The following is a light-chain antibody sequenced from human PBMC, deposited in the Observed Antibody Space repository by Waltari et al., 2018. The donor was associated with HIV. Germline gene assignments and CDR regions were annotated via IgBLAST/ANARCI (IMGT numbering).Light chain of an antibody. J-gene: IGLJ2*01. V-gene: IGLV7-43*01. CDR3: LLYYSGVVV. CDR1: TGAVTSAHH. Sequence: QTVVTQEPSLTVSPGGTITLTCASTTGAVTSAHHPNWFQLKPGKAPRALIFSTANKYSWTPARFSGSLLGGKAALTLSGLQPEDEAEYFCLLYYSGVVVFGGGTRVTVL. CDR2: STA.